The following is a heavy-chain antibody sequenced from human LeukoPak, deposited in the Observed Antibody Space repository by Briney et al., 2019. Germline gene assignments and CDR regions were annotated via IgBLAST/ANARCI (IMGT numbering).Heavy chain of an antibody. D-gene: IGHD3-9*01. J-gene: IGHJ3*02. CDR2: ISGSGGST. CDR1: GFTFSSYG. Sequence: GGTLRLSCAASGFTFSSYGMSWVRQAPGKGLEWVSAISGSGGSTYYADSVKGRFTISRDNSKNTLYLQMNSLRAEDTAVYYCAKGFRGSLLTGYLDAFDIWGQGTMVTVSS. V-gene: IGHV3-23*01. CDR3: AKGFRGSLLTGYLDAFDI.